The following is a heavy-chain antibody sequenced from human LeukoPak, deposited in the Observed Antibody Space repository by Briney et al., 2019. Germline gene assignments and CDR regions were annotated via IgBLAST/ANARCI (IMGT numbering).Heavy chain of an antibody. J-gene: IGHJ6*02. CDR3: ARSFYGDYVGYYGMDV. D-gene: IGHD4-17*01. Sequence: VASVKVSCKASGYTFTSYGISWVRQAPGQGLEWMGWISAYNGNTNYAQKLQGRVTMSTDTSTSTAYMELRSLRSDDTAVYYCARSFYGDYVGYYGMDVWGQGTTVTVSS. CDR1: GYTFTSYG. V-gene: IGHV1-18*01. CDR2: ISAYNGNT.